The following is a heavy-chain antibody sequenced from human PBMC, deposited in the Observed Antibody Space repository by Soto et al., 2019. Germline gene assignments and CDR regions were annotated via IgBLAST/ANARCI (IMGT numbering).Heavy chain of an antibody. D-gene: IGHD6-13*01. CDR3: VKDMGQAAVGIRYPYGLDV. J-gene: IGHJ6*02. CDR2: LSSNGIGT. V-gene: IGHV3-64D*06. Sequence: PGGSLRLSCSGSGFTVSSFGMHWVRQAPGKGLEHVLTLSSNGIGTYYADSVKGRFTFSRDTSKNTLYLQMSSLRTEDTAVYYCVKDMGQAAVGIRYPYGLDVWGLGTTVTVS. CDR1: GFTVSSFG.